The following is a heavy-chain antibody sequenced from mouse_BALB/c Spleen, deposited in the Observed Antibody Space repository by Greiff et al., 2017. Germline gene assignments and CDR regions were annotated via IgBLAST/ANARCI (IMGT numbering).Heavy chain of an antibody. V-gene: IGHV5-17*02. J-gene: IGHJ4*01. Sequence: EVHLVESGGGLVQPGGSRKLSCAASGFTFSSFGMHWVRQAPEKGLEWVAYISSGSSTIYYADTVKGRFTISRDNPKNTLFLQMTSLRSEDTAMYYCARGPAGDYWGQGTSVTVSS. D-gene: IGHD1-2*01. CDR1: GFTFSSFG. CDR2: ISSGSSTI. CDR3: ARGPAGDY.